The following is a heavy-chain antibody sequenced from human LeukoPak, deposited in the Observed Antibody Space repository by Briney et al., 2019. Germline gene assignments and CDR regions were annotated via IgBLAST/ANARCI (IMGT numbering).Heavy chain of an antibody. Sequence: GGSLRLSCAASGFTFSSYSMNWVRQAPGKGLEWVSSITSSSSYTCYADSVKGRFTISRDNAKNSLYLQMNSLRAEDTAVYCCATPDYDFWSGYAFDIWGQGTMVTVSS. D-gene: IGHD3-3*01. CDR2: ITSSSSYT. V-gene: IGHV3-21*01. CDR1: GFTFSSYS. J-gene: IGHJ3*02. CDR3: ATPDYDFWSGYAFDI.